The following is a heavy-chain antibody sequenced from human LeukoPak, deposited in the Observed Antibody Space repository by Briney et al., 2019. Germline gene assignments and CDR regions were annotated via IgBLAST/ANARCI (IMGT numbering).Heavy chain of an antibody. V-gene: IGHV3-30*04. D-gene: IGHD1-14*01. CDR1: GFTFSSYA. CDR3: ARDSGEGTFDP. J-gene: IGHJ5*02. Sequence: GRSLRLSCAASGFTFSSYAMHWVRQAPGKGLEWVAVISYDGSNKYYADSVKGRFTISRDNSKNTLYLQMNSLRAEDTAVYYCARDSGEGTFDPWGQGTLVTVSS. CDR2: ISYDGSNK.